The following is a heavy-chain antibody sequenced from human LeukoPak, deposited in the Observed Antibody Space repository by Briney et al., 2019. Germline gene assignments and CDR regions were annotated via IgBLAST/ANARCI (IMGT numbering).Heavy chain of an antibody. Sequence: SSVKVSRNASGGTFSSYTISWVRQPPGQGLEWMGGIIPIFGTANYAQKFQGRVAITADKSTSTAYMELSSLRSEDTAVYYCARYSGYDYLLWFDPWGQGTLVTVSS. J-gene: IGHJ5*02. V-gene: IGHV1-69*06. CDR1: GGTFSSYT. CDR3: ARYSGYDYLLWFDP. CDR2: IIPIFGTA. D-gene: IGHD5-12*01.